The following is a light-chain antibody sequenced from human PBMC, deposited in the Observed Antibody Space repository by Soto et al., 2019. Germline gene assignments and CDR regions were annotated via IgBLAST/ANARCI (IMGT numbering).Light chain of an antibody. J-gene: IGLJ1*01. CDR1: SSDVGAYDS. V-gene: IGLV2-14*03. CDR2: GVS. Sequence: QSVLTQPASVSGSPGQSIAISCTGTSSDVGAYDSVCWYQQHPGKAPKLTIFGVSNRPSGVSNRFSGHKSGNTASLTISGLQAEDEADYYCSSYTSDSSYVFGTGTKVTVL. CDR3: SSYTSDSSYV.